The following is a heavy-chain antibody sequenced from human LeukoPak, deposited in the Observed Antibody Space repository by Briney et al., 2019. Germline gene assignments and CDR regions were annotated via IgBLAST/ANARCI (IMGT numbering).Heavy chain of an antibody. D-gene: IGHD3-10*01. CDR2: IYYSGST. CDR3: ARGSVGSGSYPRPSPKYYYYYYMDV. J-gene: IGHJ6*03. CDR1: GGSISSSSYY. Sequence: SETLSLTCTVSGGSISSSSYYWGWIRQPPGKGLEWIGSIYYSGSTYYNPSLKSRVTISVDTSKNQFSLKLSSVTATDTAVYYCARGSVGSGSYPRPSPKYYYYYYMDVWGKGTTVTVSS. V-gene: IGHV4-39*07.